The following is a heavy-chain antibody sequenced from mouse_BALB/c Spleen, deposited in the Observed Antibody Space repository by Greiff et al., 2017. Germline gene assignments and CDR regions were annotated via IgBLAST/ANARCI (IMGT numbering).Heavy chain of an antibody. CDR2: ISDGGSYT. V-gene: IGHV5-4*02. CDR3: ARGQYDWIFDY. D-gene: IGHD2-14*01. J-gene: IGHJ2*01. Sequence: EVKLVESGGGLVKPGGSLKLSCAASGFTFSDYYMYWVRQTPEKRLEWVATISDGGSYTYYPDSVKGRFTISRDNAKNNLYLQMSSLKSEDTAMYYCARGQYDWIFDYWGQGTTLTVSS. CDR1: GFTFSDYY.